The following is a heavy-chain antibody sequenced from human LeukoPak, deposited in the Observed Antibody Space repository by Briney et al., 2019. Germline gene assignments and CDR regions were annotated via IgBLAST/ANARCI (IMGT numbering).Heavy chain of an antibody. CDR3: ARVDVHSRNAFDI. D-gene: IGHD6-13*01. CDR1: GFTFSSYW. Sequence: EGSLRLSCAASGFTFSSYWMSWVRQAPGKGLEWVANIKQDGSEKYYADSVKGRFTISRDNAKNSLYLQMNSLRAEDTAVYYCARVDVHSRNAFDIWGQGTMVTVSS. J-gene: IGHJ3*02. V-gene: IGHV3-7*01. CDR2: IKQDGSEK.